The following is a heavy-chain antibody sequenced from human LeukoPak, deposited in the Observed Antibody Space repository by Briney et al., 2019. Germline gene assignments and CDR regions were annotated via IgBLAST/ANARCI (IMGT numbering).Heavy chain of an antibody. D-gene: IGHD4-17*01. J-gene: IGHJ4*02. CDR2: INTNTGNP. CDR1: GYSFTSSA. V-gene: IGHV7-4-1*02. CDR3: ARSLTYGDHPPFDY. Sequence: ASVKVSCKASGYSFTSSAMNWVRQAPGQGLEWMGWINTNTGNPTYAQGFTGRFVFSLGTSVSTAYLQISSLKTEDTAVYYCARSLTYGDHPPFDYWGQGTLVTVSS.